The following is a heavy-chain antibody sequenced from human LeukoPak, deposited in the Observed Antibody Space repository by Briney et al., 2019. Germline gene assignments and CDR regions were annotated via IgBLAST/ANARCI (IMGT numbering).Heavy chain of an antibody. D-gene: IGHD2-2*01. J-gene: IGHJ5*02. CDR3: AREKGDCSSTSCSGNWFDP. CDR1: GYTFTGYY. CDR2: INPNSGGT. V-gene: IGHV1-2*06. Sequence: ASVKVSCKASGYTFTGYYMHWVRQAPGQGLEWMRRINPNSGGTNYAQKFQGRVTMTRDTSISTAYMELSRLRSDDTAVCYCAREKGDCSSTSCSGNWFDPWGQGTLVTVSS.